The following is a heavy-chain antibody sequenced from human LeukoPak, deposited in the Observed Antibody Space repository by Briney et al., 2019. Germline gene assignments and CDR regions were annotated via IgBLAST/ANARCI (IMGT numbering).Heavy chain of an antibody. CDR3: AREGYSYGYRDNYYYGMDV. V-gene: IGHV1-18*04. Sequence: ASVKVSCKASGYTFTGYYIYWVRQAPGQGFEWMGWISDYNGNTNYAQKLQGRVTMTTDTSTSTAYMELRSLRSDDTAVYYCAREGYSYGYRDNYYYGMDVWGQGTTVTVSS. CDR1: GYTFTGYY. D-gene: IGHD5-18*01. J-gene: IGHJ6*02. CDR2: ISDYNGNT.